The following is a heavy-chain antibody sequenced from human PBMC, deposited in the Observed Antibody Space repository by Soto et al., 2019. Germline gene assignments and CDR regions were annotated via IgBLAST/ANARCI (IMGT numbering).Heavy chain of an antibody. D-gene: IGHD3-9*01. CDR3: ARVYDILTGSAFGTLDY. V-gene: IGHV4-39*01. CDR1: GGSISSSSYY. CDR2: IYYSGST. J-gene: IGHJ4*02. Sequence: PSETLSLTCTVSGGSISSSSYYWGWIRQPPGKGLEWIGSIYYSGSTYYNPSLKSRVTISVDTSKNQFSLKLSSVTAADTAVYYCARVYDILTGSAFGTLDYWGQGTLVTVSS.